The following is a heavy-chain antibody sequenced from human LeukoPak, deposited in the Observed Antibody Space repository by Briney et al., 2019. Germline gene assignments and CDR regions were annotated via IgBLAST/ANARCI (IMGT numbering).Heavy chain of an antibody. Sequence: SEPLSLTCTVSGASFSSGDQYWNWIRQRPGEGLEWIGSIHPSGTLYNNPSLESRVTISIDTSRNQFSLNLNSVTAADTAVYFCSRGLDSRKLGYWGQGTLVTVSS. D-gene: IGHD3-22*01. J-gene: IGHJ4*02. V-gene: IGHV4-31*03. CDR3: SRGLDSRKLGY. CDR2: IHPSGTL. CDR1: GASFSSGDQY.